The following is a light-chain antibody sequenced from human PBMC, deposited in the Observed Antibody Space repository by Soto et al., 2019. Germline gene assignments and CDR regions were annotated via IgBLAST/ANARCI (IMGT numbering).Light chain of an antibody. CDR1: SSNIGAGYE. V-gene: IGLV1-40*01. Sequence: QSVLTQPPSVSEAPGQRVTISCTGSSSNIGAGYEAHWYQHVPGTAPKLLIYENNNRPSGVPDRFSGSKSGTSASLAITGLRAEDEAEYYCQSYDSGMSGYVFGTGTKVTVL. J-gene: IGLJ1*01. CDR3: QSYDSGMSGYV. CDR2: ENN.